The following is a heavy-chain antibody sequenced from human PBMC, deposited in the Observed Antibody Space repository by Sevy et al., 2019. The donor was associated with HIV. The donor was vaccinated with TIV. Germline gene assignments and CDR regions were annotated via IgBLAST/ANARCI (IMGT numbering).Heavy chain of an antibody. Sequence: GGSLRLSCAASGFTFSRDWMNWVRQAPGKGLEWVANINQDGGTRNYVDSVKGRLTISRDNAKSSLYLQMNSLRAEDTAVYYCARDPDIVEGVSYDSWGQGTLVTVSS. D-gene: IGHD5-12*01. CDR3: ARDPDIVEGVSYDS. J-gene: IGHJ5*01. V-gene: IGHV3-7*01. CDR1: GFTFSRDW. CDR2: INQDGGTR.